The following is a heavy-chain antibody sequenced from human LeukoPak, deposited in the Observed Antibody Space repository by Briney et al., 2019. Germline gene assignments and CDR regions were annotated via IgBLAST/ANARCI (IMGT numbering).Heavy chain of an antibody. J-gene: IGHJ4*02. CDR2: ISGSGSTR. CDR1: GFTFSSYE. D-gene: IGHD2-15*01. CDR3: AKQKGYCSGGSCHPFDY. Sequence: GGSLRLSCAASGFTFSSYEMNWVRQAPGKGLEWVSYISGSGSTRYYADSVKGRFTIARDNSKNTLYLQMNSLRAEDTAVYYCAKQKGYCSGGSCHPFDYWGQGTLVTVSS. V-gene: IGHV3-48*03.